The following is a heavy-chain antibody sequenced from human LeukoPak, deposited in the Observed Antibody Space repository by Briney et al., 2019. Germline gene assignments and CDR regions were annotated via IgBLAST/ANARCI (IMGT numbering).Heavy chain of an antibody. D-gene: IGHD6-13*01. J-gene: IGHJ1*01. V-gene: IGHV1-69*05. Sequence: SVEVSCKASGCTFTSYYMHWVRQAPGQGLEGMGGIIPIFGTANYAQKFQGRVTITTDESTSTAYMELSSLRSEDTAVYYCASSIAAAGIQHWGQGTLVTVSS. CDR1: GCTFTSYY. CDR3: ASSIAAAGIQH. CDR2: IIPIFGTA.